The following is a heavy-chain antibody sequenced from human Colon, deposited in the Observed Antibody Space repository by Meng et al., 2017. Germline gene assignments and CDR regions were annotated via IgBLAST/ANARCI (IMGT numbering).Heavy chain of an antibody. CDR2: ARIDYANT. CDR3: ARDYWGSLDF. V-gene: IGHV4-61*08. D-gene: IGHD3-16*01. CDR1: GASVRSPDHQ. J-gene: IGHJ4*02. Sequence: VQPRARGRGLVRPSETLSLIVPVSGASVRSPDHQWGWGLPPPGKGLEWIGYARIDYANTNYNPSLKSRVNVSLDTSKNQFSLNVRSVTAADTAVYYCARDYWGSLDFWGQGILVTVSS.